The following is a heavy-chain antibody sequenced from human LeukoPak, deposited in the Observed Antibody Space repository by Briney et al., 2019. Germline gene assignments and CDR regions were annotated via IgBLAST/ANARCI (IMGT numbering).Heavy chain of an antibody. CDR1: GFSLSTSGVG. J-gene: IGHJ4*02. D-gene: IGHD2-21*02. V-gene: IGHV2-5*02. CDR2: IYWDDDK. CDR3: AHGHINYCGGDCYFDY. Sequence: SGPTLVNPTQTLTLTCTFSGFSLSTSGVGVGWIRQPPGKALEWLALIYWDDDKRYSPSLKSRLTITKDTSKNQVVLTMTNMEPVDTATYYCAHGHINYCGGDCYFDYWGQGTLVTVSS.